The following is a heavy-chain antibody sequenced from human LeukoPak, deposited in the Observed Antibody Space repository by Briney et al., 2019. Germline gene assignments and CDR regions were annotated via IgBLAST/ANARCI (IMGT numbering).Heavy chain of an antibody. CDR2: TSGSGGDT. CDR1: GFTFSSYA. V-gene: IGHV3-23*01. D-gene: IGHD1-26*01. Sequence: GGSLRLSCAASGFTFSSYAMSWVRQAPGKGLEWVSSTSGSGGDTFYADSVKGRFTISRDNSRNTLYLQMNSLRAEDTAVYYCAKGYSSFQYWGQGTLVTVSS. CDR3: AKGYSSFQY. J-gene: IGHJ4*02.